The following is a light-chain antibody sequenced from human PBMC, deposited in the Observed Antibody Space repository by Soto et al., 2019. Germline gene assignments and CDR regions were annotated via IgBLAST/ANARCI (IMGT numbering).Light chain of an antibody. CDR1: SSNIGNNY. CDR2: DNN. Sequence: QSVLTQPPSVSAAPGQKVTISCYGSSSNIGNNYVSWYQQLPGTAPKLLIYDNNKRPSGIPDRFSGSKSGTSATLGITGLQTGDEADYYCGTWDSSLSAVVFGGGTKLT. J-gene: IGLJ2*01. V-gene: IGLV1-51*01. CDR3: GTWDSSLSAVV.